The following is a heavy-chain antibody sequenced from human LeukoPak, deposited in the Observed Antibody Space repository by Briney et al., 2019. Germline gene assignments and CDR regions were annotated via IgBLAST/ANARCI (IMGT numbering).Heavy chain of an antibody. J-gene: IGHJ4*02. D-gene: IGHD2-2*01. CDR2: IYNTWST. CDR1: GGSIGSGRYY. Sequence: PSETLSLTCSVSGGSIGSGRYYWAWIRQPPGKALESIGSIYNTWSTSYNPSLKSRVTMSVDTSKNQFSLRLSSVTAADTAVYYCARNITSVIPAGYFDYWGQGTLVTVSS. V-gene: IGHV4-39*01. CDR3: ARNITSVIPAGYFDY.